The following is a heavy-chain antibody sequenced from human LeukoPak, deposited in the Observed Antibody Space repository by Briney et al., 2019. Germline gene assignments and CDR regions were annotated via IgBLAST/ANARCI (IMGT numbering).Heavy chain of an antibody. CDR1: GYXFTXYY. J-gene: IGHJ5*02. CDR3: ARARNYMGP. CDR2: INPNSGGT. D-gene: IGHD1-7*01. V-gene: IGHV1-2*06. Sequence: KVSFXAXGYXFTXYYMHWVRQAPGQGLEWMGRINPNSGGTNYSQKFQGRVTMTRDTSISTAYMELSRLRSDDTAVYYCARARNYMGPWGQGTLVTVSS.